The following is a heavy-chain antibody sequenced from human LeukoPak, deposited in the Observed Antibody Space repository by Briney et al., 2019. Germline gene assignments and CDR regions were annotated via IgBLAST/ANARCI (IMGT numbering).Heavy chain of an antibody. CDR3: ARDCSGGSCYYAFDI. CDR1: GGSISSYY. J-gene: IGHJ3*02. CDR2: IYYSGST. Sequence: PSETLSLTCTVSGGSISSYYWSWIRQPPGKGLEWIGYIYYSGSTNYNPSLKSRVTMSVDTSKNQFSLKLSSVTAADTAVYYCARDCSGGSCYYAFDIWGQGTMVTVSS. D-gene: IGHD2-15*01. V-gene: IGHV4-59*12.